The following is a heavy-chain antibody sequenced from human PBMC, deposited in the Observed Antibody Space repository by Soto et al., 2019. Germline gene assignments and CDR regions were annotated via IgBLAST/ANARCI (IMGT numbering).Heavy chain of an antibody. CDR3: AREEDPAMVEYSYYGMDV. CDR1: GFTFSSYS. V-gene: IGHV3-48*02. D-gene: IGHD5-18*01. J-gene: IGHJ6*02. Sequence: GGSLRLSCAASGFTFSSYSTNWVRQAPGKGLEWVSYISSSSSSIYYADSVKGRFTISRDNAKNSLYLQMNSLRDEDTAVYYCAREEDPAMVEYSYYGMDVWGQGTTVPVYS. CDR2: ISSSSSSI.